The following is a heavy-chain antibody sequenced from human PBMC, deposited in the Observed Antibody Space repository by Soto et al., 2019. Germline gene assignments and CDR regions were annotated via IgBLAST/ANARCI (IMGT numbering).Heavy chain of an antibody. CDR2: IIPIFGTA. J-gene: IGHJ4*02. Sequence: QVQLVQSGAEVKKPGSSVKVSCKASGGTFSSYAISWVRQAPGQGLEWMGWIIPIFGTANYAQKFQGRVTITADESTSTAYMELSSLRSEETDVYYCARDWDCSSTSCPPDYWGQGTLVTVYS. CDR1: GGTFSSYA. V-gene: IGHV1-69*01. CDR3: ARDWDCSSTSCPPDY. D-gene: IGHD2-2*01.